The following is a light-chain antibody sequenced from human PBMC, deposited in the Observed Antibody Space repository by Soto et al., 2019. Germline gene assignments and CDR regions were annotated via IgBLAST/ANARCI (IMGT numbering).Light chain of an antibody. V-gene: IGKV2-28*01. J-gene: IGKJ4*01. Sequence: DIVMTQSPLSLPVTTGEPASISCRSSQSLLHSNGYNYLDWYLQKPGQSPQLLIYLGSNRASGVPDRFSGSGSGTDFTLKISRVEAEDVGVYYCMQALQTPTFGGGTKLEIK. CDR2: LGS. CDR3: MQALQTPT. CDR1: QSLLHSNGYNY.